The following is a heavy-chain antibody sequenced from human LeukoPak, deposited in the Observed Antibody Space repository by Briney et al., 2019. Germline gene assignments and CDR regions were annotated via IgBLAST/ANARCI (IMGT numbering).Heavy chain of an antibody. CDR1: GLTFSSYW. D-gene: IGHD2-15*01. V-gene: IGHV3-7*01. CDR2: IKQDGSEK. J-gene: IGHJ3*02. Sequence: PGGSLRLSCAASGLTFSSYWMSWVRQAPGKGLEWVASIKQDGSEKHYVDSVKGRFTISRDNAKNSLYLQMNSLRAEDTAVYYCARLYRSGGSCYSCAFDIWGQGTMVTVSS. CDR3: ARLYRSGGSCYSCAFDI.